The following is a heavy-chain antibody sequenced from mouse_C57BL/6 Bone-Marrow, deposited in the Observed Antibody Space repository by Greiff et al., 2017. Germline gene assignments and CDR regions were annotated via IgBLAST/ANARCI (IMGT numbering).Heavy chain of an antibody. Sequence: QVQLQQPGPGLVQPSQSLSITCTVSGFSLTSYGVHWVRQSPGKGLEWMGVIWSGGSTYYNAAFISRLSISKDNSKRQVFFKMNSLQADDTAIYYCASSPFDYWGQGTTLTVSS. J-gene: IGHJ2*01. CDR3: ASSPFDY. D-gene: IGHD6-1*01. V-gene: IGHV2-2*01. CDR2: IWSGGST. CDR1: GFSLTSYG.